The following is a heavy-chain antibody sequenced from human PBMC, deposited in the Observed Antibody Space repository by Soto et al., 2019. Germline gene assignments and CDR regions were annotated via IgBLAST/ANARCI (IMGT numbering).Heavy chain of an antibody. D-gene: IGHD4-17*01. CDR1: GFTFSSYA. Sequence: GGSLRLSCAASGFTFSSYAMHWVRRAPGKGLEWVAVISYDGSNKYYADSVKGRFTISRDNSKNTLYLQMNSLRAEDTAVYYCARVATVTTFVYWGQGTLVTVSS. CDR3: ARVATVTTFVY. CDR2: ISYDGSNK. V-gene: IGHV3-30-3*01. J-gene: IGHJ4*02.